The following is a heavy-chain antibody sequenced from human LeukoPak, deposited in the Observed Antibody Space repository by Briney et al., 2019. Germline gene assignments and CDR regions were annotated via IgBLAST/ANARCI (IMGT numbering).Heavy chain of an antibody. CDR1: GFTFSNAW. V-gene: IGHV3-53*01. D-gene: IGHD3-9*01. Sequence: GGSLRLSCAASGFTFSNAWMSWVRQAPGKGLEWVSVIYSGGSTYYADSVKGRFTISRDNSKNTLYLQMNSLRAEDTAVYYCAKDYDILTGPSDYWGQGTLVTVSS. CDR2: IYSGGST. CDR3: AKDYDILTGPSDY. J-gene: IGHJ4*02.